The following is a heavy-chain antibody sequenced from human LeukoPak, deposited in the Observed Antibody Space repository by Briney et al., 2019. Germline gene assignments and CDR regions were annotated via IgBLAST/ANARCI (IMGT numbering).Heavy chain of an antibody. Sequence: PGGSLRLSCAASEFSVGSNYMTWVRQAPGKGLEWVSLIYSGGSTYYADSVKGRFTISRDNSKNTLYLQMNSLRAEDTAVYYCARTPYNWNYGGYLDYWGQGTLVTVSS. CDR3: ARTPYNWNYGGYLDY. D-gene: IGHD1-7*01. CDR2: IYSGGST. J-gene: IGHJ4*02. CDR1: EFSVGSNY. V-gene: IGHV3-66*02.